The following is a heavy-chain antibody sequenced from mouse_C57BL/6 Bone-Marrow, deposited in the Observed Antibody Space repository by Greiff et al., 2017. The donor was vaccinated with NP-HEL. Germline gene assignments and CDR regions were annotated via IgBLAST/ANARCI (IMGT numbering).Heavy chain of an antibody. CDR1: GYTFTSYW. D-gene: IGHD1-1*01. Sequence: QVQLQQSGAELAKPGASVKLSCKASGYTFTSYWMHWVKQRPGQGLEWIGYINPSSGYTKYNQKFKDKATLTEDKSSSTAYMQLSSLTYEDSAVYYCASNYYGSSPKYYYAMDYWGQGTSVTVSS. J-gene: IGHJ4*01. CDR2: INPSSGYT. CDR3: ASNYYGSSPKYYYAMDY. V-gene: IGHV1-7*01.